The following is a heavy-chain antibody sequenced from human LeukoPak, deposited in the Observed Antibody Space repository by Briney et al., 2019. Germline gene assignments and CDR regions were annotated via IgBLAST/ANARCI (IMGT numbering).Heavy chain of an antibody. CDR2: ISSSGSTI. V-gene: IGHV3-48*03. D-gene: IGHD2-15*01. Sequence: GGSPRLSCAASGFGFSSYEMNWVRQAPGKGLEWVSYISSSGSTIYYADSVKGRFTISRDNAKNSLYLQMNSLRAEDTAVYYCARAVYSGGMRGAFDIWGQGTMVTVSS. CDR3: ARAVYSGGMRGAFDI. J-gene: IGHJ3*02. CDR1: GFGFSSYE.